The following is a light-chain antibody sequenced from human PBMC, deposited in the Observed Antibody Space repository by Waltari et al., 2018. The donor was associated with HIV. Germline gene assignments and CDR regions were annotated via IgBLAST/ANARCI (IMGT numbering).Light chain of an antibody. Sequence: PGERATLSCRASQSVSSSYLAWYQQKPGQAPRLLIYGASSRATGIPDRFSGSGSGTDFTLTISRLEPEDSAVFYCQQYGISLTFGGGTKVEIK. CDR2: GAS. CDR1: QSVSSSY. CDR3: QQYGISLT. V-gene: IGKV3-20*01. J-gene: IGKJ4*01.